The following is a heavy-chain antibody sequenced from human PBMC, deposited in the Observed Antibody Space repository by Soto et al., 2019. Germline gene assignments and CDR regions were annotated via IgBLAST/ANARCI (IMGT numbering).Heavy chain of an antibody. CDR3: AKDPSVPMVWGPNSNWFDS. V-gene: IGHV3-23*01. D-gene: IGHD3-10*01. J-gene: IGHJ5*01. Sequence: EVQLFESGGSLVQPGGSLRLSCAASGFTFSIYAISWVSQAPGKGLEWVSAIRGSGGSPYYAESVKGRFTISRDNSNNTLHLQMKSVRDSDVAVNYCAKDPSVPMVWGPNSNWFDSWCQGSLVTVS. CDR2: IRGSGGSP. CDR1: GFTFSIYA.